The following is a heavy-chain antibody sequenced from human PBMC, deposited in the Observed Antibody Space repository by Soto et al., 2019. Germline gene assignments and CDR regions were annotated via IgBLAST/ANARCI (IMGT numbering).Heavy chain of an antibody. CDR1: GFTFSSYA. CDR2: ISSNGGST. D-gene: IGHD6-6*01. V-gene: IGHV3-64*01. J-gene: IGHJ4*02. Sequence: GGSLRLSCAASGFTFSSYAMHWVRQAPGKGLEYVSAISSNGGSTYYANSVKGRFTISRDNSKNTLYLQMNSLRAEDTAVYYCAKDQNDLSSSSASDYWGQGTLVTVSS. CDR3: AKDQNDLSSSSASDY.